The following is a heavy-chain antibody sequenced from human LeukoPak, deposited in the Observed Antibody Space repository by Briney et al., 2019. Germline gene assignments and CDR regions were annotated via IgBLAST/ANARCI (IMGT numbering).Heavy chain of an antibody. V-gene: IGHV4-59*11. J-gene: IGHJ6*03. D-gene: IGHD3-22*01. CDR3: ARTNYYDSSGYRYYYYYYYMDV. CDR2: IYYSGST. Sequence: SETLSLTCTVSGGSISSHYWSWIRQPPGKGLEWIGYIYYSGSTNYNPSLKSRVTISVDTSKNQFSLKLSSVTAADTAVYYCARTNYYDSSGYRYYYYYYYMDVWGKGTTVTVSS. CDR1: GGSISSHY.